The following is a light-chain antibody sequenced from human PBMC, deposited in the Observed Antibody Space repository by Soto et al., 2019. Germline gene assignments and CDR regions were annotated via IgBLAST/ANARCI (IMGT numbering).Light chain of an antibody. V-gene: IGKV1-8*01. J-gene: IGKJ4*01. CDR1: QGISSY. Sequence: AIRMTQSPSSFSASTGDRVTITCRASQGISSYLAWYQQKPGKAPKILIYAASTLQSGVPSRFSGSGSGTDFTLAISCLQSEDFETYYCQHYYSYPLTFGGGTQVEIK. CDR3: QHYYSYPLT. CDR2: AAS.